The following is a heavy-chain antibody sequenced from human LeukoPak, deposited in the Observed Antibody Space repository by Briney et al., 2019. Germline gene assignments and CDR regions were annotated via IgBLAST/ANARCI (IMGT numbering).Heavy chain of an antibody. CDR2: IKQDGSET. Sequence: GGSLRLSCAPCVFTLCIYAVHCVREVLGEGVGCVANIKQDGSETTYADSVRGRFTIYRDNAKDAVYLQMNSMRAEDSATYYCVREGFYFFDFWGQGTRVNVSS. CDR1: VFTLCIYA. V-gene: IGHV3-7*01. J-gene: IGHJ4*01. CDR3: VREGFYFFDF.